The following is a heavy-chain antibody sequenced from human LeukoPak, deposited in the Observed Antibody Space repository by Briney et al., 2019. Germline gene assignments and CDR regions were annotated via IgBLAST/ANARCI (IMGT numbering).Heavy chain of an antibody. V-gene: IGHV3-7*03. J-gene: IGHJ4*02. CDR2: IKQDGSDK. D-gene: IGHD4-23*01. CDR3: ARGGGHLDC. CDR1: GFSFSSYW. Sequence: GGSLRLSCAASGFSFSSYWMSWVRQAPGKGLEWVANIKQDGSDKYYLTSVRGRFTISRDNAKNSLFLQMNSLRVEDTAVYYCARGGGHLDCWGREPWSPSPQ.